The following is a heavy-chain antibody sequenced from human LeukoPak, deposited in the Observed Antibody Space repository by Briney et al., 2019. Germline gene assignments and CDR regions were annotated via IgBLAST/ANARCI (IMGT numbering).Heavy chain of an antibody. V-gene: IGHV4-31*03. CDR2: IYYSGST. D-gene: IGHD1-26*01. CDR3: ARAAARGAYFDY. Sequence: SQTLSLTCTVSGGSISSGGYYWSWIRQHPGKGLEWIGYIYYSGSTYYNPSLKSRVTISVDTSKNQFSLKLSSVTAADTAVYYCARAAARGAYFDYWGQGTLVTVSS. J-gene: IGHJ4*02. CDR1: GGSISSGGYY.